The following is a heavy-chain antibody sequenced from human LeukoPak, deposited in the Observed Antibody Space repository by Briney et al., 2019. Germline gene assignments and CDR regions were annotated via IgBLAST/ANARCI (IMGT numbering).Heavy chain of an antibody. V-gene: IGHV1-2*02. CDR2: INPNSGGT. CDR3: ARSRDGYNIRGDY. CDR1: GYTFTGYY. Sequence: ASVKVSCKASGYTFTGYYMHWVRQAPGQGLEWMGWINPNSGGTNYAQKFQGRVTMTRDTSISTAYMELSRLRSDDTAVYYCARSRDGYNIRGDYWGQGTLVTVSS. J-gene: IGHJ4*02. D-gene: IGHD5-24*01.